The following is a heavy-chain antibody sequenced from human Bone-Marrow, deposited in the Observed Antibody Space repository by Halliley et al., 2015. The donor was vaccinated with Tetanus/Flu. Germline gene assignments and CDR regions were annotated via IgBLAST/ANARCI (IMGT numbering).Heavy chain of an antibody. J-gene: IGHJ2*01. CDR3: ARDAYSFGRYWYFDL. CDR2: TTGSGGDI. Sequence: SSTTGSGGDIDYADSVKGRFTFSRDNSKNTLYLQMNSLRADDTAIYYCARDAYSFGRYWYFDLWGRGTLVTVSS. V-gene: IGHV3-23*01. D-gene: IGHD2-15*01.